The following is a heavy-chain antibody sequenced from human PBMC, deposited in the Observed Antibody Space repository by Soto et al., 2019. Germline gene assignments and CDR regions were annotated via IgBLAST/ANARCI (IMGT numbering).Heavy chain of an antibody. V-gene: IGHV1-2*04. CDR3: ARDPTTVTPGAFDI. D-gene: IGHD4-17*01. Sequence: ASVKVSCKASGYTFTGYYMHWVRQAPGQGLEWMGWINPNSGGTNYAQKFQGWVTMTRDTSISTAYMELSRLRSDDTAVYNCARDPTTVTPGAFDIGGKGKRVTV. CDR1: GYTFTGYY. CDR2: INPNSGGT. J-gene: IGHJ3*02.